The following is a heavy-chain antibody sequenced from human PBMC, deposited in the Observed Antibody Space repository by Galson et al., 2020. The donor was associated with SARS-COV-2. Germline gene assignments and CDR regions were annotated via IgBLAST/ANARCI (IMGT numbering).Heavy chain of an antibody. CDR2: ISGSGDST. V-gene: IGHV3-23*01. CDR1: GFTFSSYD. J-gene: IGHJ4*02. D-gene: IGHD3-10*01. Sequence: GESLKISCVASGFTFSSYDMNWVRQAPGKGLEWVSSISGSGDSTYSAASVRGRFTISRDNSKNTMYLQMNSLRAEDTAVYYCARSPPASTSGTSIYFDYWGQGTQVTVSS. CDR3: ARSPPASTSGTSIYFDY.